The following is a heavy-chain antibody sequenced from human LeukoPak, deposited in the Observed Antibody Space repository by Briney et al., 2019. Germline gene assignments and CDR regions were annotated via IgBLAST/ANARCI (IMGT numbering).Heavy chain of an antibody. J-gene: IGHJ4*02. Sequence: GGSLRLSCAASGFSFSSYGLSWVRQAPGKGLEWVSSISGTSGNTYYADSVKGRFTISRDNSKNTLYLQMNSLRAEDTAVYYCAKRLTGTKSFDYWGQGTLVTVSS. CDR2: ISGTSGNT. CDR3: AKRLTGTKSFDY. D-gene: IGHD3-9*01. V-gene: IGHV3-23*01. CDR1: GFSFSSYG.